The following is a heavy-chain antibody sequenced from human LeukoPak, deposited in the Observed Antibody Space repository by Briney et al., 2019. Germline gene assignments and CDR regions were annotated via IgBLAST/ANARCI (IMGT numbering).Heavy chain of an antibody. CDR3: ATDYGGPYYFDY. D-gene: IGHD4-23*01. CDR2: ISSGTTYI. J-gene: IGHJ4*02. Sequence: GGSLRLSCAASGFTFGTYTMNWVRQAPGKGLEWVSSISSGTTYIYYADSVKGRFTISRDNAKNSLYLQLNSLRAEDAAVYYCATDYGGPYYFDYWGQGTLVTVSS. CDR1: GFTFGTYT. V-gene: IGHV3-21*01.